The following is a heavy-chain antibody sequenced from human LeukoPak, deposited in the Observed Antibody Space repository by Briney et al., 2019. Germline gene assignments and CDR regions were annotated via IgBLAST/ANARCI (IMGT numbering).Heavy chain of an antibody. CDR2: VYGDGSRE. D-gene: IGHD3-3*01. V-gene: IGHV3-33*01. CDR1: GFTFSNYG. CDR3: ARDLKSGYFDS. J-gene: IGHJ4*02. Sequence: PGRSLRLSCAASGFTFSNYGMRSVRQAPGKGLEWVSVVYGDGSREHIADSVKGRFTIPRDSSKTTVVLQMHLLRGQAPAAYSCARDLKSGYFDSWGQGTLVTVSA.